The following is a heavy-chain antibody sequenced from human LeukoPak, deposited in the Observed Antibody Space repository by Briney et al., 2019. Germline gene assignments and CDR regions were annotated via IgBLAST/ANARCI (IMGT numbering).Heavy chain of an antibody. Sequence: PGGSLRLSCAASGFTFSDYYMSWIRQAPGKGLEWVSYISSSGSTIYYADSVKGRFTISRDNAKNSLYLQMSSLRAEDTAVYYCATTPLPYYYDSSPLYFQHWGQGTLVTVSS. D-gene: IGHD3-22*01. J-gene: IGHJ1*01. CDR2: ISSSGSTI. CDR3: ATTPLPYYYDSSPLYFQH. CDR1: GFTFSDYY. V-gene: IGHV3-11*04.